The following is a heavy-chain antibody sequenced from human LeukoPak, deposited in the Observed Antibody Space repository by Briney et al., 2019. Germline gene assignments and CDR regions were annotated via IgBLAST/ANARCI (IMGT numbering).Heavy chain of an antibody. D-gene: IGHD3-16*02. CDR3: ARNRDSAMGV. V-gene: IGHV3-7*01. J-gene: IGHJ6*02. Sequence: GGSLRLSCVASGFSFSSYWMSWDRQAPGKGLEWVAGIKQDGSENHYVESVKGRFTGSRDSAKSSLYLQMNSLRVEDPAVYYCARNRDSAMGVWGQGTTVIVSS. CDR2: IKQDGSEN. CDR1: GFSFSSYW.